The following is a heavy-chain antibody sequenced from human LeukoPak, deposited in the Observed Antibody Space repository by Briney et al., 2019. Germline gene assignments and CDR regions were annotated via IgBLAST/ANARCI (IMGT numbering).Heavy chain of an antibody. CDR1: GGSISSGSFY. J-gene: IGHJ4*02. CDR2: IYYSGST. V-gene: IGHV4-39*01. CDR3: ARGEWLHNGGNGHDY. Sequence: PSETLSLTCTVSGGSISSGSFYWAWIRQPPGKGLEWIGSIYYSGSTYYNPSLTSRVTISVDTSKNQFSLKLSSVTAADTAVYYCARGEWLHNGGNGHDYWGRGALVTVSS. D-gene: IGHD3-10*01.